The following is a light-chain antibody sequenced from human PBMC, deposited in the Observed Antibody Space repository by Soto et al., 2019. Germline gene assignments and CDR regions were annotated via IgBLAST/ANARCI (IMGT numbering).Light chain of an antibody. CDR1: QSVSSN. Sequence: EIVMTQSPATLSVSPGERATLSCRASQSVSSNLAWYQQKPGQAPRLLIYGAYTRATGIPARFSGSGSGTEFTLTISSLQSEDFAVYYCQQYNNWRPWTFGQGTKVEIK. CDR2: GAY. J-gene: IGKJ1*01. V-gene: IGKV3-15*01. CDR3: QQYNNWRPWT.